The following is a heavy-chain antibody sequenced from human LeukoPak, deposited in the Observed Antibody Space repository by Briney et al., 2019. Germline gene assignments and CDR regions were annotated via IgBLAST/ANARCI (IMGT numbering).Heavy chain of an antibody. V-gene: IGHV4-34*01. CDR1: GGSFSGYY. J-gene: IGHJ4*02. Sequence: SETPSLTCAVYGGSFSGYYWSWIRQPPGKGLEWIGEINHSGSTNYNPSLKSRVTISVDTSKNQFSLKLSSVTAADTAVYYCARGVDTAMVSNFDYWGQGTLVTVSS. D-gene: IGHD5-18*01. CDR2: INHSGST. CDR3: ARGVDTAMVSNFDY.